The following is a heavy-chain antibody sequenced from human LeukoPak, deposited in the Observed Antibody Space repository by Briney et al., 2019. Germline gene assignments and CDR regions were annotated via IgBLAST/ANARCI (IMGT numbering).Heavy chain of an antibody. CDR2: IKEDGSEK. CDR3: ARDVTGRSFDY. J-gene: IGHJ4*02. V-gene: IGHV3-7*01. Sequence: PGGSLRLSCAASGFTFSSYWMTWVRQAPGKGLEWVANIKEDGSEKYYVDSVKGRFTISRDNAKNSLYLQMNSLRAEDTAVYYCARDVTGRSFDYWGQGTLVTVCS. CDR1: GFTFSSYW.